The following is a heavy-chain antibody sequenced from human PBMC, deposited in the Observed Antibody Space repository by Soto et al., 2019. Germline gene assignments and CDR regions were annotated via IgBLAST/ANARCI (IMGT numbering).Heavy chain of an antibody. CDR2: ISYDGSNK. J-gene: IGHJ6*02. CDR3: AKGNPYWIFVVVINYYYYGMDV. CDR1: GFTFSSYG. D-gene: IGHD3-3*01. V-gene: IGHV3-30*18. Sequence: QVQLVESGGGVVQPGRSLRLSCAASGFTFSSYGMHWVRQAPGKGLEWVAVISYDGSNKYYADSVKGRFTISRDNSKNTLYLQMNSLRAEDTAVYYCAKGNPYWIFVVVINYYYYGMDVWGQGTTVTVSS.